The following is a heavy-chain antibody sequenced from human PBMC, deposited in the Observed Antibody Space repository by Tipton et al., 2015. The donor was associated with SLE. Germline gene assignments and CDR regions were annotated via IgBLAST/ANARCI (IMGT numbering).Heavy chain of an antibody. CDR2: INTNTGNP. D-gene: IGHD6-13*01. J-gene: IGHJ6*02. Sequence: QSGAEVKKPGASVKVSCKASGGTFKIYAISWVRQAPGQGLEWMGWINTNTGNPAYAQGFKGRFVFSLDTSVSTAYLQISSLKAEDTAVYYCVRGRGSSWYRYYYYGMDVWGQGTTVTVSS. CDR3: VRGRGSSWYRYYYYGMDV. V-gene: IGHV7-4-1*02. CDR1: GGTFKIYA.